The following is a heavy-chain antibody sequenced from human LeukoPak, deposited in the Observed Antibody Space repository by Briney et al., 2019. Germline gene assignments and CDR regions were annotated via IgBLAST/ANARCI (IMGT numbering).Heavy chain of an antibody. D-gene: IGHD4-17*01. CDR3: AKANIHDYGDYYYFDY. V-gene: IGHV3-23*01. Sequence: GGSLRLSCAASGFSFNNYAMSWVRQAPGKGLEWVSAISGSGGSTYYADSVKGRFTISRDNSKDTLYLQMNSLRAEDTAVYYCAKANIHDYGDYYYFDYWGQGTLVTVSS. CDR2: ISGSGGST. J-gene: IGHJ4*02. CDR1: GFSFNNYA.